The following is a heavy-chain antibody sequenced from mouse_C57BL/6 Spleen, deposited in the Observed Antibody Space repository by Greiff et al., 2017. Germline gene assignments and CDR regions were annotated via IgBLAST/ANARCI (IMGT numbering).Heavy chain of an antibody. J-gene: IGHJ2*01. V-gene: IGHV1-78*01. Sequence: QVQLQQSDAELVKPGASVKISCKASGYTFTDHTIHWMKQRPEQGLEWIGYIYPRDGSTKYNEKFKGKATLTADKSSSTAYMQLNSLTSEGSAVYFCAREGDWDDYFDYWGQGTTLTVSS. CDR1: GYTFTDHT. D-gene: IGHD4-1*01. CDR3: AREGDWDDYFDY. CDR2: IYPRDGST.